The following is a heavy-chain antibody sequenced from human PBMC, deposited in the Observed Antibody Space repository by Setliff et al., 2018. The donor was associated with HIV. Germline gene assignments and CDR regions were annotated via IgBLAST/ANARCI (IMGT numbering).Heavy chain of an antibody. Sequence: PGGSLRLSCAASGFTFSNAWMNWVRQAPGKGLEWVGRIKSKTDGGTTDYAAPVKGRFTISRDDSKNTLYLQMNSLKTEDTAVYYCTTDLDSSGYYLRGAFDIWGQGTMVTVSS. V-gene: IGHV3-15*07. D-gene: IGHD3-22*01. CDR1: GFTFSNAW. CDR3: TTDLDSSGYYLRGAFDI. J-gene: IGHJ3*02. CDR2: IKSKTDGGTT.